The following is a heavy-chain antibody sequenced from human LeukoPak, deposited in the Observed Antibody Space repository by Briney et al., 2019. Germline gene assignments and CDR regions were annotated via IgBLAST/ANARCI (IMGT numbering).Heavy chain of an antibody. V-gene: IGHV3-48*03. Sequence: GGSLRLSCAGSGFTFSNYEMDWVRQAPGKGLEWVSFISSSGSTEYYADSVKGRFIISKDNAKNLLYLEMNNLRPEDTALYYCARDQRPKKYFYDSSGSSAYWGQGTLVTVSS. CDR2: ISSSGSTE. D-gene: IGHD3-22*01. J-gene: IGHJ4*02. CDR1: GFTFSNYE. CDR3: ARDQRPKKYFYDSSGSSAY.